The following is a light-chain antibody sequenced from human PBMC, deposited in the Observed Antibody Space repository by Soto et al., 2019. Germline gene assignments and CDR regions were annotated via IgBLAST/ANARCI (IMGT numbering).Light chain of an antibody. CDR3: QQSYGTPIT. CDR2: VAS. V-gene: IGKV1-39*01. J-gene: IGKJ5*01. CDR1: ETISTY. Sequence: DIQMTQTPSSLSASVGDRVTITCRTSETISTYVNWYQKKPGKAPNLLIYVASSLQSEVPSRFSGSGSGTDFTLTITSLQPEDFATYYCQQSYGTPITFGQGTRLEIK.